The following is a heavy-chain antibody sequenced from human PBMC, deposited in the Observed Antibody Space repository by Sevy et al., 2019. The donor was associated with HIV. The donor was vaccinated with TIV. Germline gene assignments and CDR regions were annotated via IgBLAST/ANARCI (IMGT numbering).Heavy chain of an antibody. D-gene: IGHD6-13*01. CDR2: INAGKGDT. J-gene: IGHJ4*02. V-gene: IGHV1-3*01. Sequence: ASVKVSCKASGYTFTSYAIHWVRQAPGQGLEWVGWINAGKGDTKYSQKFQGRVTIIRDTSANTAYMELSSLRFEDTAVYYCARNPCLYSSSRYHFDHWGQGTLVTVSS. CDR3: ARNPCLYSSSRYHFDH. CDR1: GYTFTSYA.